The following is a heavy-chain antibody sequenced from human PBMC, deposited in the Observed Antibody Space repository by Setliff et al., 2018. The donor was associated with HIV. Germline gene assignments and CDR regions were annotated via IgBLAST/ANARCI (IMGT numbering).Heavy chain of an antibody. D-gene: IGHD1-1*01. V-gene: IGHV4-59*04. CDR2: IYHTGRT. CDR1: GGSISLHY. J-gene: IGHJ3*02. Sequence: PSETLSLTCTISGGSISLHYWSWIRQPPGKGLEWTGSIYHTGRTYYNRSLESRLTISIDTSKNRFSLKLSSVTATDTAVYYCARQLASVFWAFDIWGQGTMVTVSS. CDR3: ARQLASVFWAFDI.